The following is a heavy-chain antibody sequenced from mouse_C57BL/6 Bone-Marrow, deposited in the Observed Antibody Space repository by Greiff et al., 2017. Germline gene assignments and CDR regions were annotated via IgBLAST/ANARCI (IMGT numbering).Heavy chain of an antibody. CDR1: GYTFTDYN. Sequence: VQLKESGPELVKPGASVKIPCKASGYTFTDYNMDWVEQSPGKSLEWIGDINPNNGGTIYNQKFKGKATLTVDKSSSTAYMELRSLTSEDTAVYYCAINWDRFAYWGQGTLVTVSA. J-gene: IGHJ3*01. D-gene: IGHD4-1*02. V-gene: IGHV1-18*01. CDR3: AINWDRFAY. CDR2: INPNNGGT.